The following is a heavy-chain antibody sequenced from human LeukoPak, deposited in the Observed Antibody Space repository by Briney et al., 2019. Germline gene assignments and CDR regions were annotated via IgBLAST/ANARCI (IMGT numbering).Heavy chain of an antibody. D-gene: IGHD3-9*01. CDR3: ARERDFDRRAPFFY. CDR2: KKLEGSEK. V-gene: IGHV3-7*05. Sequence: PGGSLRLSSAAPGFPLRRSRMSWVRQATGRGQEWEQNKKLEGSEKYYVGSVKGQFTSSRDAAKTSLYLQMDSLRAEDTAVYFWARERDFDRRAPFFYWGQKALVTASS. J-gene: IGHJ4*02. CDR1: GFPLRRSR.